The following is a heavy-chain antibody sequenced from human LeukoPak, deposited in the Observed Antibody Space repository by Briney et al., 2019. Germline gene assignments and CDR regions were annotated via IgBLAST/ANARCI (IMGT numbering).Heavy chain of an antibody. V-gene: IGHV4-59*08. D-gene: IGHD3-9*01. CDR1: GDSISGSW. CDR2: SYYSSTT. CDR3: ARVLRYFGGFDP. Sequence: PSETLSLTCTVSGDSISGSWWSWIRQPPGKGLEWIGYSYYSSTTNYNPSLKSRVTISVDTSKNQFSLKLSSVTAADMAVYYCARVLRYFGGFDPWGQGTLVTVFS. J-gene: IGHJ5*02.